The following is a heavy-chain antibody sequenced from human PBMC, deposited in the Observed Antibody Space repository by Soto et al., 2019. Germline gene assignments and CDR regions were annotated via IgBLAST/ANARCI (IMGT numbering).Heavy chain of an antibody. D-gene: IGHD6-19*01. CDR1: GGTFSSYA. V-gene: IGHV1-69*13. J-gene: IGHJ6*02. Sequence: ASVKVSCKASGGTFSSYAISWVRQAPGQGLEWMGGIIPIFGTANYAQKFQGRVTITADESTSTAYMELSSLRSEDTAVYYFAIGRGSGWYLEDYYYYGMDVWGQGTTVTVSS. CDR2: IIPIFGTA. CDR3: AIGRGSGWYLEDYYYYGMDV.